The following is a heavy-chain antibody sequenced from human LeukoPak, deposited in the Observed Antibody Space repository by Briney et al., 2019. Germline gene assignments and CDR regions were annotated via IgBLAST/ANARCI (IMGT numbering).Heavy chain of an antibody. CDR3: ARHGNPYCGGDCYRGEFDY. Sequence: SETLSLTCTVSGGSISSYYWSWIRQPPGKGLEWIGYIYYSGSTNYNPSLKSRVTISVDTSKNQSSLKLSSVTAADTAVYYCARHGNPYCGGDCYRGEFDYWGQGTLVTVSS. CDR2: IYYSGST. CDR1: GGSISSYY. D-gene: IGHD2-21*02. J-gene: IGHJ4*02. V-gene: IGHV4-59*08.